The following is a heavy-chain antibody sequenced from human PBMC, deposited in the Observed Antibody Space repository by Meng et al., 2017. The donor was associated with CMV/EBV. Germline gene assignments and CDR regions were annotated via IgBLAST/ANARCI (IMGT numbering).Heavy chain of an antibody. J-gene: IGHJ4*02. CDR3: ARGLRNCDY. CDR1: GGTFSSYA. D-gene: IGHD5-12*01. CDR2: IIPIFGTA. V-gene: IGHV1-69*05. Sequence: SVKVSCKASGGTFSSYAISWVRQAPGQGLEWMGGIIPIFGTANYAQKFQGRVTMTRDTSISTAYMELSRLRSDDTAVYYCARGLRNCDYWGQGTPVTVSS.